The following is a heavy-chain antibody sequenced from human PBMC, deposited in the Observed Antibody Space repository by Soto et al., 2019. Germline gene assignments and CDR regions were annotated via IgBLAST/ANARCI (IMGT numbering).Heavy chain of an antibody. CDR3: AKARNGYTYGSFDY. D-gene: IGHD5-18*01. V-gene: IGHV3-23*01. Sequence: GSLRLSCAASVFTFSYSVMTWVRQAPGKGLEWVSAISGSGGSTYYADSVKGRFTISRDNSKNTLYLQMNSLRAEDTALYYCAKARNGYTYGSFDYWGQGTLVTVSS. CDR1: VFTFSYSV. J-gene: IGHJ4*02. CDR2: ISGSGGST.